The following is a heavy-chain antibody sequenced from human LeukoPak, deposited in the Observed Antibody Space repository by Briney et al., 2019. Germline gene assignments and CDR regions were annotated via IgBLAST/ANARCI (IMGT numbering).Heavy chain of an antibody. Sequence: GGSLRLSCAASGFTFSSYSMNWVRQAPGKWLEWVSSISSSSSYIYYADSVKGRFTISRDNAKNSLYLQMNSLRAEDTAVYYCARDPSLESFDYWGQGTLVTVSS. CDR2: ISSSSSYI. J-gene: IGHJ4*02. D-gene: IGHD1-1*01. CDR1: GFTFSSYS. CDR3: ARDPSLESFDY. V-gene: IGHV3-21*01.